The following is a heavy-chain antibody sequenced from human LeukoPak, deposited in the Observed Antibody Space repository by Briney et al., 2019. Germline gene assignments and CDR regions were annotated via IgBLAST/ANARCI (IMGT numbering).Heavy chain of an antibody. V-gene: IGHV3-48*04. CDR3: AIAAAGPLESY. CDR2: VSPSSTTI. J-gene: IGHJ4*02. CDR1: GFTFSSYG. D-gene: IGHD6-13*01. Sequence: PGGSLRLSCAASGFTFSSYGLNWVRQAPGEGLEWVSYVSPSSTTIYYADSVKGRFTISRDNAKNSLYLQMNSLRAEDTAVYYCAIAAAGPLESYWGQGTLVTVSS.